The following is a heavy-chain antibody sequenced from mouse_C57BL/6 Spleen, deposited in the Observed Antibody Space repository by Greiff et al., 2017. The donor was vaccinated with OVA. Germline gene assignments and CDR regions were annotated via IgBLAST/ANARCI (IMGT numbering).Heavy chain of an antibody. D-gene: IGHD2-1*01. V-gene: IGHV1-9*01. CDR1: GYTFTGSW. Sequence: VQLQQSGAELMKPGASVKLSCKASGYTFTGSWIEWVKQRPGHGLEWIGEILPGSGSTNYNEKFKGKATFTAETSSNTAYMQLSSLISDDSAIYYGAHVYGNCDYWGQGTTLTVSS. CDR2: ILPGSGST. J-gene: IGHJ2*01. CDR3: AHVYGNCDY.